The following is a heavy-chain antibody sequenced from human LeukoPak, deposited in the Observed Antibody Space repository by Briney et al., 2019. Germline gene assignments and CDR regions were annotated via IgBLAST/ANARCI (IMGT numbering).Heavy chain of an antibody. CDR3: AKYEYCSSTSCCRYYYYMDV. V-gene: IGHV3-23*01. CDR2: ISGSGGST. J-gene: IGHJ6*03. D-gene: IGHD2-2*01. CDR1: GFTFSSYA. Sequence: GGSLRLSCAASGFTFSSYAMSWVRQAPGKGLEWVSAISGSGGSTYYADSVKGRFTISRDNSKNTLYLQMNGLRAEDTAVYYCAKYEYCSSTSCCRYYYYMDVWGKGTTVTVSS.